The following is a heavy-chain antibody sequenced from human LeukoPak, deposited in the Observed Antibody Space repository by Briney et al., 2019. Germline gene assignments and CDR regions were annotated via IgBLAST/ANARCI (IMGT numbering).Heavy chain of an antibody. V-gene: IGHV3-53*01. CDR3: ASTNGDWYFDL. CDR1: GFTVSSNY. D-gene: IGHD1-1*01. Sequence: GGSLRLSCAASGFTVSSNYMSWVRQAPGKGLEWVSVIYSGGSTYYADSVKGRFTISRDNSKYTLYLQMNSLRAEDTAVYYCASTNGDWYFDLWGRGTLVTVSS. J-gene: IGHJ2*01. CDR2: IYSGGST.